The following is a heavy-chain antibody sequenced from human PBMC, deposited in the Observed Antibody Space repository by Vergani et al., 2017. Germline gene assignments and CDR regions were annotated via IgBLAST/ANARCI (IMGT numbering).Heavy chain of an antibody. Sequence: QVQLVESGGGVVQPGRSLRLSCVASGFAFRTYGMHWVRHAPGKGLEWVAIIWYDGSNTYYADSVKGRFTVSRDNSRNTLFLQMNSLRVEDTAVYYCARSRYDSSGFSTIFRYWGQGTRVTVS. J-gene: IGHJ4*02. V-gene: IGHV3-33*01. CDR2: IWYDGSNT. CDR1: GFAFRTYG. D-gene: IGHD3-22*01. CDR3: ARSRYDSSGFSTIFRY.